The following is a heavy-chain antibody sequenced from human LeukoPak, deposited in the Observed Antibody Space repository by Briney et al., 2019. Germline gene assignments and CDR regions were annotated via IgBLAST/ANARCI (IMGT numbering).Heavy chain of an antibody. J-gene: IGHJ4*02. Sequence: SETLSLTCTVSGGSISSSSDYWAWIRQPPGKGLEWIGTIFYNGATQFGPSLNSRVTMSVDTSKNQFSLRLTSVTATDTAMYYCARELRFDTRPPSPGYWGQGTLVTVSS. D-gene: IGHD3-22*01. CDR2: IFYNGAT. V-gene: IGHV4-39*01. CDR3: ARELRFDTRPPSPGY. CDR1: GGSISSSSDY.